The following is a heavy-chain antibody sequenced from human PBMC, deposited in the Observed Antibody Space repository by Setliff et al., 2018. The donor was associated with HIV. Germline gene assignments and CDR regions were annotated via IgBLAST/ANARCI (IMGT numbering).Heavy chain of an antibody. CDR1: GLTFKTAW. V-gene: IGHV3-15*01. CDR3: TRSQLRYFDWTPLDAFDI. J-gene: IGHJ3*02. D-gene: IGHD3-9*01. CDR2: IKSKVSGETA. Sequence: PGGSLRLSCVASGLTFKTAWMGWVRQAPGKGLEWVGRIKSKVSGETADYAAPVTGRFTISRDDSRNMVFLQMNSLKTEDTAVYYCTRSQLRYFDWTPLDAFDIWGQGTMVTVSS.